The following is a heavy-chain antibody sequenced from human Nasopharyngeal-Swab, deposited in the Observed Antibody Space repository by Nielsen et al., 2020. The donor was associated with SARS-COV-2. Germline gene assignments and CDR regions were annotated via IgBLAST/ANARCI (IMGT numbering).Heavy chain of an antibody. Sequence: LESLSLTCTVYDGSFSGHQWSWVRQTPGKGLEWIGDVYDGGCTNYNPSLKSRVTISVATSKNQFSLKLTSVTAADTAVYYCARGGAGVVASPVLGLGPFYYYHFMDVWGQGSTVTVSS. CDR2: VYDGGCT. D-gene: IGHD6-6*01. V-gene: IGHV4-34*01. CDR1: DGSFSGHQ. J-gene: IGHJ6*03. CDR3: ARGGAGVVASPVLGLGPFYYYHFMDV.